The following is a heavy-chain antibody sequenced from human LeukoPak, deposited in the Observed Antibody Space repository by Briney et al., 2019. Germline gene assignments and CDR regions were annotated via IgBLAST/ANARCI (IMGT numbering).Heavy chain of an antibody. CDR3: ARGRDGSQSPIDD. J-gene: IGHJ4*02. V-gene: IGHV3-48*01. D-gene: IGHD5-24*01. Sequence: GGSLRLSCAASGFTFSSHSMNWVRQAPGKGLEWVSYISSSSSTIYYADSVKGRFTISRDNAKNSLYLQMNSLRAEDTAVYYCARGRDGSQSPIDDWGQGTLVTVSS. CDR1: GFTFSSHS. CDR2: ISSSSSTI.